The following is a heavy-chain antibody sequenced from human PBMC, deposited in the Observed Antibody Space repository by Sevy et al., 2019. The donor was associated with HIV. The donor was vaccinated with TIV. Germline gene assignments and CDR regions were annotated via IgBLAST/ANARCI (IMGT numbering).Heavy chain of an antibody. V-gene: IGHV3-15*01. J-gene: IGHJ6*02. CDR1: GFTFSNAW. CDR2: IKSKTDGGTT. CDR3: TTDRYDWEPSINTFGELSWEANYYGMDV. D-gene: IGHD3-10*01. Sequence: GGSLRLSCAASGFTFSNAWMSWVRQAPGKGLEWVGRIKSKTDGGTTDYAAPVKGRFTISRDHSKNTLYLQMNSLKTEDTAVYYCTTDRYDWEPSINTFGELSWEANYYGMDVWGQGTTVTVSS.